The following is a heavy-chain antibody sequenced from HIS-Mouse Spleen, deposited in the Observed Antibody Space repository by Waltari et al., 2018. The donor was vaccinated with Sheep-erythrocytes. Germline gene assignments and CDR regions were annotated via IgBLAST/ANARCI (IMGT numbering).Heavy chain of an antibody. CDR3: ARETEWELSFDY. D-gene: IGHD1-26*01. CDR2: INSDGSST. V-gene: IGHV3-74*01. J-gene: IGHJ4*02. Sequence: EVQLVESGGGLVKPGGSMRLSCAASSFPFLSYWMPWVREAPGKGLVWVSRINSDGSSTSYADSVKGRFTISRDNAKNTLYLQMNSLRAEDTAVYYCARETEWELSFDYWGQGTLVTVSS. CDR1: SFPFLSYW.